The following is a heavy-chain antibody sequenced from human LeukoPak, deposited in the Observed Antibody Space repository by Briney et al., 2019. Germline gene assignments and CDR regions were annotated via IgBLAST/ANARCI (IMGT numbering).Heavy chain of an antibody. CDR3: ARDYDYPWGSYRYDAFDV. Sequence: GGSLRLSCAASGFTFSNYWMHWVRQAPGKELVWVSHINSDASTTTYADFVKGRFTISRDNAKNTLYLQMNSLGAEDTAVYYCARDYDYPWGSYRYDAFDVWGRGTLVTVSS. CDR1: GFTFSNYW. V-gene: IGHV3-74*01. D-gene: IGHD3-16*02. CDR2: INSDASTT. J-gene: IGHJ2*01.